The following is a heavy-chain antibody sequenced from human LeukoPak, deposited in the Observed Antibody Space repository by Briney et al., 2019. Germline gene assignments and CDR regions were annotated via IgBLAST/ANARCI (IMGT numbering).Heavy chain of an antibody. Sequence: GGSLTLSGAGSGFTFCCFSMNWLPPAPGKGLECVSYISSSINYIYYANSVKGRFTISRDNANNSLYLQMNSLRAEDTAVYYCARDGVNHYDFWSGYIDWFDPWGQGTLVTVSS. D-gene: IGHD3-3*01. CDR1: GFTFCCFS. CDR2: ISSSINYI. V-gene: IGHV3-21*01. CDR3: ARDGVNHYDFWSGYIDWFDP. J-gene: IGHJ5*02.